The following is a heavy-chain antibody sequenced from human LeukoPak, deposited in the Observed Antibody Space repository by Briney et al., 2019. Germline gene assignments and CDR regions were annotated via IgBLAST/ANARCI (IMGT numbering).Heavy chain of an antibody. Sequence: ASVKVSCKASGHTFIGYYIHWVRQAPGQGLEWMGWINSNRGDTNYAQKFQGRVTMTRDTSISTAYMELNRLTSDDTAVYYCARDVTGDQSWFFDLWGRGTLVTVSS. CDR3: ARDVTGDQSWFFDL. J-gene: IGHJ2*01. D-gene: IGHD7-27*01. V-gene: IGHV1-2*02. CDR2: INSNRGDT. CDR1: GHTFIGYY.